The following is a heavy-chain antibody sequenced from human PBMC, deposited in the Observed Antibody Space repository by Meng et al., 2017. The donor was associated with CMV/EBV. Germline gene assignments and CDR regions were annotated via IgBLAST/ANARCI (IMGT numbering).Heavy chain of an antibody. V-gene: IGHV4-39*01. D-gene: IGHD1-26*01. CDR3: ARHYRRAGRVDY. J-gene: IGHJ4*02. CDR2: IYYSGGT. Sequence: SDTLSLMCTVSGGSISSSSYYWGCICEPPGKGLEWIGSIYYSGGTYYNPSLKSRVTISVDTSKNQFSLKLSSVTAADTAVYYCARHYRRAGRVDYWGQGTLVTVSS. CDR1: GGSISSSSYY.